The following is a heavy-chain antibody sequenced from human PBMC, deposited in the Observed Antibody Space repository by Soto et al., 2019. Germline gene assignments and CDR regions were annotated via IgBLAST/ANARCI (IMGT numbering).Heavy chain of an antibody. J-gene: IGHJ6*02. D-gene: IGHD6-19*01. Sequence: QPGGSLRLSCAASGLTFSSYWMSWVRQAPGKGLEWVANIKQDGSEKYYVDSVKGRFTISRDNAKNSLYLQMNSLRAEDTAVYYCASGIGSSGEDYYYGMDVWGQGTTVTVSS. CDR1: GLTFSSYW. V-gene: IGHV3-7*03. CDR2: IKQDGSEK. CDR3: ASGIGSSGEDYYYGMDV.